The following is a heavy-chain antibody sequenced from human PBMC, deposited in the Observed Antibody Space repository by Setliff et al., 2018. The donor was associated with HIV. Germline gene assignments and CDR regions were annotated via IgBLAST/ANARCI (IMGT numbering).Heavy chain of an antibody. CDR1: GFAFSTFA. D-gene: IGHD3-16*01. CDR3: AKDKIGGFTHYYYMDV. CDR2: IWYDGSNK. J-gene: IGHJ6*03. Sequence: GGSLRLSCTASGFAFSTFAMHWVRQAPGKGLEWVAVIWYDGSNKYYADSVKGRFTISRDNSKNTLYLQMNSLRAEDTAVYYCAKDKIGGFTHYYYMDVWGKGTTVTVSS. V-gene: IGHV3-30*02.